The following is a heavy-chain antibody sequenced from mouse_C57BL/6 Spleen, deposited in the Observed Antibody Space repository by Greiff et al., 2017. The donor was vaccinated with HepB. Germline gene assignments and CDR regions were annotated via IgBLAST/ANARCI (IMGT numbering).Heavy chain of an antibody. J-gene: IGHJ2*01. CDR2: IYPGDGDT. V-gene: IGHV1-80*01. CDR1: GYAFSSYW. Sequence: QVQLKQSGAELVKPGASVKISCKASGYAFSSYWMNWVKQRPGKGLEWIGQIYPGDGDTNYNGKFKGKATLTADKSSSTAYMQLRSLTSEDSAVYFCAGNSQEYYFDYWGQGTTLTVSS. CDR3: AGNSQEYYFDY.